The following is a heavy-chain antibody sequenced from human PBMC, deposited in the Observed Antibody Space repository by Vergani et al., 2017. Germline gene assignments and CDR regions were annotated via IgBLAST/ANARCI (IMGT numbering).Heavy chain of an antibody. D-gene: IGHD6-13*01. CDR2: INPSGGST. CDR1: GYTFTSYY. Sequence: QVQLVQSGAEVKKPGASVKVSCKASGYTFTSYYMHWVRQAPGQGLEWRGIINPSGGSTSYAQKFQGRVTMTRDTSTSTVYMELSSLRSEDTAVYYCARDRSIAAAGTPSYYYGMDVWGQATTVTVSS. J-gene: IGHJ6*02. V-gene: IGHV1-46*01. CDR3: ARDRSIAAAGTPSYYYGMDV.